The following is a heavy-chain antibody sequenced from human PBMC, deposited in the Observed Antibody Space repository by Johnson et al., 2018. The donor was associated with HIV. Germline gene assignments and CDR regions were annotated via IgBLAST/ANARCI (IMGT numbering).Heavy chain of an antibody. D-gene: IGHD2-21*02. V-gene: IGHV3-30*02. CDR1: GFTFSTYG. Sequence: QVQLVESGGGVVQPGGSLRLSCAASGFTFSTYGMHWVRQAPGKGLEWVSFIRYDGSNKYYADSVMGRYTSSRDNSKNTLYLQMNSLRAEDTAVYYCAREEAYCGGDCYDAFDIWGQGTMVTVSS. J-gene: IGHJ3*02. CDR2: IRYDGSNK. CDR3: AREEAYCGGDCYDAFDI.